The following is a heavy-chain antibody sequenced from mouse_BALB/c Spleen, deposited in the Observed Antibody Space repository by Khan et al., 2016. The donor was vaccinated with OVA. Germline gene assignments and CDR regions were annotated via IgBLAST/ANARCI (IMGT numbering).Heavy chain of an antibody. V-gene: IGHV1-4*01. CDR1: GYTFTSYT. J-gene: IGHJ3*01. Sequence: VQLQESGAELARPGASVKMSCKASGYTFTSYTSHWIKTRPGQGLEWIGYINPSNGYTNYNQKFKDKATLTTDKSSTTAYLQLSSLTSDDSAVYNCVRDGAYHRNDGWFAYWGQGTLVTVSA. D-gene: IGHD2-14*01. CDR3: VRDGAYHRNDGWFAY. CDR2: INPSNGYT.